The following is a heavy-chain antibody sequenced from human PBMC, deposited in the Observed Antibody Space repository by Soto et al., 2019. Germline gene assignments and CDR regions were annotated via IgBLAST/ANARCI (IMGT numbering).Heavy chain of an antibody. D-gene: IGHD3-10*01. V-gene: IGHV4-39*01. J-gene: IGHJ5*02. CDR3: ARHRITIVRGFNLFDP. Sequence: SETLSLTCTVSGGSISSSSYYWGWIRQPPGKGLERIGSIYYSGSTYYNTSLKSRVTISVDTSKNQFSLKLSSVTAADTSVYYCARHRITIVRGFNLFDPWGQGTLVTVSS. CDR1: GGSISSSSYY. CDR2: IYYSGST.